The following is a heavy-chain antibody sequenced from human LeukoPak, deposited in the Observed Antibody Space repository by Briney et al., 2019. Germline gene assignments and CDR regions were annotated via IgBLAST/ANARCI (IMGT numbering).Heavy chain of an antibody. Sequence: ASVKVSCKASGYTFTSYGISWVRQAPGQGLEWMGWINPNSGGTNYAQKFQGRVTMTRDTSISTAYMELSRLRSDDTAVYYCARAPPSVATIFFDPWGQGTLVTVSS. D-gene: IGHD5-12*01. CDR2: INPNSGGT. CDR3: ARAPPSVATIFFDP. CDR1: GYTFTSYG. V-gene: IGHV1-2*02. J-gene: IGHJ5*02.